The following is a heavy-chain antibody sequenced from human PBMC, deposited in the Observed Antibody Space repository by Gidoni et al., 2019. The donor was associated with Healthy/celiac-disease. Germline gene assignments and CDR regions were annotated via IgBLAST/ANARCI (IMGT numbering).Heavy chain of an antibody. D-gene: IGHD7-27*01. CDR1: GYTFTSYG. J-gene: IGHJ5*02. CDR2: ISAYNGNT. CDR3: AREKPSLDPGNWGSGFDP. V-gene: IGHV1-18*01. Sequence: QVQLVQSGAEVKKPGASVKVSCKASGYTFTSYGISWVRPAPGQGLEWMGWISAYNGNTNYAQKLQGRVTMTTDTSTSTAYMELRSLRSDDTAVYYCAREKPSLDPGNWGSGFDPWGQGTLVTVSS.